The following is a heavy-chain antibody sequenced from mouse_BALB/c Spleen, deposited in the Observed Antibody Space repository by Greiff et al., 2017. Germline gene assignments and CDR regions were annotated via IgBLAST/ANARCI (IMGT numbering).Heavy chain of an antibody. J-gene: IGHJ2*01. CDR1: GYTFSSYW. D-gene: IGHD2-3*01. V-gene: IGHV1-9*01. CDR3: ARYDGYYVIDY. CDR2: ILPGSGST. Sequence: VKLQQSGAELMKPGASVKISCKATGYTFSSYWIEWVKQRPGHGLEWIGEILPGSGSTNYNEKFKGKATFTADTSSNTAYMQLSSLTSEDSAVYYCARYDGYYVIDYWGQGTTLTVSS.